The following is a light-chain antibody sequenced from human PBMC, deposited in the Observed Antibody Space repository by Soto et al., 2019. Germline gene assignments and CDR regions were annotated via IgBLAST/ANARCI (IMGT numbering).Light chain of an antibody. J-gene: IGLJ1*01. V-gene: IGLV1-40*01. Sequence: QAVLTQPPSVSGAPGQRVIISCTGSSSNSGAGYDVHWYQQLPGTAPKLLIYGNNNRPSGVPDRFSGSKSGTSASLAVTGLQAEDEADYYCQSYDTGPSVLYVFGTGTKLTVL. CDR1: SSNSGAGYD. CDR3: QSYDTGPSVLYV. CDR2: GNN.